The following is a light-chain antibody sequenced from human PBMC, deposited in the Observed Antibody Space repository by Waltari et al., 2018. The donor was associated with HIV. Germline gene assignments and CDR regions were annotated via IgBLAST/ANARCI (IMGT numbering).Light chain of an antibody. CDR2: GAS. CDR3: QQYNNWPPT. Sequence: EIVMTQSPATLSVSPGERATLSCRASQSVSSNLAWYQQKPGQAPRLLIYGASTRTTGIAPRFSGSGSETEFTLTINSLQSEDFAVYYCQQYNNWPPTFGHGTKLEIK. J-gene: IGKJ2*01. V-gene: IGKV3-15*01. CDR1: QSVSSN.